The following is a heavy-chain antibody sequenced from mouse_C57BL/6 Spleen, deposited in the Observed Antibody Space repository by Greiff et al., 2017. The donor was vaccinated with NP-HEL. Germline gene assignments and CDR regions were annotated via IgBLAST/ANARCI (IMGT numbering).Heavy chain of an antibody. CDR2: INPNNGGT. V-gene: IGHV1-26*01. Sequence: LVEPGASVKISCKASGYTFTDYYMNWVKQSHGKSLEWIGDINPNNGGTSYNQKFKGKATLTVDKSSSTTYMELRSLTSEDSAVYYCARYWDDAYWGQGTLVTVSA. J-gene: IGHJ3*01. CDR3: ARYWDDAY. CDR1: GYTFTDYY. D-gene: IGHD4-1*01.